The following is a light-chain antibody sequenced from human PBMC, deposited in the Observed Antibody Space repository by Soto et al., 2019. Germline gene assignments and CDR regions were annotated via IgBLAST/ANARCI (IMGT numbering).Light chain of an antibody. CDR1: QSISSW. Sequence: DLQMTQSPSTLSASVGDRVTITCRASQSISSWLAWYQQKPGKAPKLLIYDASSLESGVPSRFSGSGSGTEFTLTISSLQPHDFATYYCQQYNSYPWTFGQGTKVEIK. V-gene: IGKV1-5*01. CDR2: DAS. J-gene: IGKJ1*01. CDR3: QQYNSYPWT.